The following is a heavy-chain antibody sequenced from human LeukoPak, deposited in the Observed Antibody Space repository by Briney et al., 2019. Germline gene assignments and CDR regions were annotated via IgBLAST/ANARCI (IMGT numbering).Heavy chain of an antibody. CDR3: ATESPITFGGVIVI. V-gene: IGHV1-24*01. CDR2: FDPEDGET. Sequence: ASVKVSCKVSRYTLTELSMHWVRQAPGKGLEWVGGFDPEDGETIYAQKFQGRVTMTEGTSTDTAYMELSSLRSEDTAVYYCATESPITFGGVIVIWGQGTLVTVSS. D-gene: IGHD3-16*02. CDR1: RYTLTELS. J-gene: IGHJ4*02.